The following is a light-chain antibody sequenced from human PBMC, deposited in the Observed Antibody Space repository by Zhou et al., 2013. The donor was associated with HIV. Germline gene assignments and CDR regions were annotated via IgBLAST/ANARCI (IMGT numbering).Light chain of an antibody. CDR3: QQYKKPPWT. CDR2: GAS. J-gene: IGKJ1*01. Sequence: EIVLTQSPGTLSVSPGERATLSCRASQSVSRNLAWYQQKPGQAPRLLIYGASTRATGIPARFSGSGSGTEFTLTISSLQPDDFATYYCQQYKKPPWTFGQGTKVEIK. V-gene: IGKV3-15*01. CDR1: QSVSRN.